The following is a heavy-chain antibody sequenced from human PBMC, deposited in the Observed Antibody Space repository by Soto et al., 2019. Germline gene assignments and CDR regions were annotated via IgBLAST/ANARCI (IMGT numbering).Heavy chain of an antibody. CDR2: ISPSDSYT. CDR1: GYSVTSYW. V-gene: IGHV5-10-1*01. D-gene: IGHD2-15*01. CDR3: ARHVGDGGNSGY. J-gene: IGHJ4*02. Sequence: XESLMISCQGSGYSVTSYWISWVRQMPGKGLEWMGRISPSDSYTNYSPSFQGHVTISADKSISTAYLQWSSLKASDTAMYFCARHVGDGGNSGYWGQGTLVTVSS.